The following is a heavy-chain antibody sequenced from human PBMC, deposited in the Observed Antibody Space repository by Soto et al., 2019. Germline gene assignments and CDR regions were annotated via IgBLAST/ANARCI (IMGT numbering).Heavy chain of an antibody. Sequence: QVQLQESGPGLVKPSETLSLTCTVSGGSISSYYWSWIRQPPGKGLEWIGYIYYSGSTNYNPSLKGRVTISVDTSKSQFSLKLSSVTAADTAVYYCARERERCYFDYWGQGTLVTVSS. CDR3: ARERERCYFDY. D-gene: IGHD2-8*01. V-gene: IGHV4-59*01. CDR1: GGSISSYY. CDR2: IYYSGST. J-gene: IGHJ4*02.